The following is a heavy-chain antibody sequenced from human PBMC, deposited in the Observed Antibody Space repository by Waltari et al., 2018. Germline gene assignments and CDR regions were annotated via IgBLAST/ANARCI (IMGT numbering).Heavy chain of an antibody. D-gene: IGHD4-4*01. CDR2: ISSSGGST. Sequence: EVQLLVSGGGLVQLGGFLRLSCAAPGFTSISHAMSGVRMAPGKGLEWVSAISSSGGSTYYADSVKGRFTISRDNSKNTLYLQMNSLRAEDTAVYYCAKEDYSNSLYGMDVWGQGTTVTVSS. J-gene: IGHJ6*02. V-gene: IGHV3-23*01. CDR1: GFTSISHA. CDR3: AKEDYSNSLYGMDV.